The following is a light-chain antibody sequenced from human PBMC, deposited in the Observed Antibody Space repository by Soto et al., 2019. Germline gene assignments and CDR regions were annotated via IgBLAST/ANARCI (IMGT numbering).Light chain of an antibody. J-gene: IGLJ2*01. V-gene: IGLV2-8*01. CDR2: EVN. CDR1: RSDIGGYNY. CDR3: CLFVDSNILK. Sequence: QSALTQPPSASGSPGQSVTISCTGSRSDIGGYNYVSWYQQLPGKAPKLMIYEVNKRPSGVPDRFSGSKSGNTASLTVSGLQAEDEADYYCCLFVDSNILKFGGGTELTVL.